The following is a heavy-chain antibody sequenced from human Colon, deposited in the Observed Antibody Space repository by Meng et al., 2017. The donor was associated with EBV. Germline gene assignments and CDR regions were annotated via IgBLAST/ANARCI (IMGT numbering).Heavy chain of an antibody. J-gene: IGHJ5*02. V-gene: IGHV4-34*01. Sequence: QVPLQQWGAGLVKTSETLSLTCCVYGGSLSGYYWSWIRQTPGKGLEWIGEINHSGTINYNPSLRSRVTISVDRSNNQFSLRLSSVTAADTAVYYCARGGGVIKGLVTWFDPWGQGTVVTVSS. CDR3: ARGGGVIKGLVTWFDP. D-gene: IGHD2-8*01. CDR2: INHSGTI. CDR1: GGSLSGYY.